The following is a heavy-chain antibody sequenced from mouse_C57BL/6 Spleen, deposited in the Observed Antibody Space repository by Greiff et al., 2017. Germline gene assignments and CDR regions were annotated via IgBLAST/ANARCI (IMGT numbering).Heavy chain of an antibody. V-gene: IGHV1-4*01. D-gene: IGHD1-3*01. J-gene: IGHJ2*01. CDR1: GYTFTSST. CDR3: ARGDIYCFDY. Sequence: VQLQQSGAELARPGASVKMSCKASGYTFTSSTMPWVKQRPGQGLEWIGYINPSSGYTKYNQKFKDKATLTADKSSSTAYMQLSSLTSEDSAVYYCARGDIYCFDYWGQGTTLTVSS. CDR2: INPSSGYT.